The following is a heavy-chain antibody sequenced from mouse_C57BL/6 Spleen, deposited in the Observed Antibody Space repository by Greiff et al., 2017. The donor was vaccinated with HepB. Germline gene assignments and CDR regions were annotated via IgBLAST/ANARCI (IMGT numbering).Heavy chain of an antibody. V-gene: IGHV1-22*01. CDR2: INPNNGGT. CDR3: ARYEDYDSQYYFDY. J-gene: IGHJ2*01. D-gene: IGHD2-4*01. Sequence: EVQLQQSGPELVKPGASVKMSCKASGYTFTDYNMHWVKQSHGKSLEWIGYINPNNGGTSYNQKFKGKATLTVNKSSSTAYMELRSLTSEDSAVYYCARYEDYDSQYYFDYWGQGTTLTVSS. CDR1: GYTFTDYN.